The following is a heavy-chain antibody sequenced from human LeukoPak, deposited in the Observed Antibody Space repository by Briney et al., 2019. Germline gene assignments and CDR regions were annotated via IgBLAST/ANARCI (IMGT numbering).Heavy chain of an antibody. CDR2: ISGDGGST. J-gene: IGHJ4*02. V-gene: IGHV3-43*02. CDR3: AKAWEPQRITIFGEVFSGGVDY. D-gene: IGHD3-3*01. CDR1: GFTFDDYA. Sequence: GGSLRLSCAASGFTFDDYAIPWVRQAPGKGLEWVSLISGDGGSTYYADSVKGRFTISRDNSKNSLYLQMNSLRTEDTALYYCAKAWEPQRITIFGEVFSGGVDYWGQGTLVTVSS.